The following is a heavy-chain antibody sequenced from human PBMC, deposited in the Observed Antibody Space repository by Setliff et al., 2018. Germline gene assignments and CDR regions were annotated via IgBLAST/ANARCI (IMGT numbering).Heavy chain of an antibody. Sequence: ASVKVSSKTSGYTFTASYIHWVRQAPGQGLEWMGWINPKSGVTKYAQRFEGGVTMTGDTSIKTVYMELSRLRYDDTAVYYCARVKSDSFGQGLYYLDHWGQGTLVTVSS. CDR1: GYTFTASY. D-gene: IGHD3-3*01. CDR2: INPKSGVT. V-gene: IGHV1-2*02. J-gene: IGHJ4*02. CDR3: ARVKSDSFGQGLYYLDH.